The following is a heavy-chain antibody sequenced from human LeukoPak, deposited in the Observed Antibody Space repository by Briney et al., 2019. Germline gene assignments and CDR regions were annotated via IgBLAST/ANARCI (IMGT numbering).Heavy chain of an antibody. CDR2: LYYSGST. Sequence: SQTLSLTCAVSGGSISSGGYSWSWIRQPPGKGLEWIGYLYYSGSTSYNPSLKRRVTISLDRSKNQFSLKLTSVTAADTAVYYCARGFGGGSLHDTFDIWGQGTMVTVSS. D-gene: IGHD2-21*01. V-gene: IGHV4-30-2*01. CDR1: GGSISSGGYS. J-gene: IGHJ3*02. CDR3: ARGFGGGSLHDTFDI.